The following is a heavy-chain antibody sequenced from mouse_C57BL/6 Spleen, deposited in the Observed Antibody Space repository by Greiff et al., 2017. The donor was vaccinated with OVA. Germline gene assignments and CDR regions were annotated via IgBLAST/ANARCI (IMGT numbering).Heavy chain of an antibody. D-gene: IGHD4-1*02. CDR2: ISYDGSN. J-gene: IGHJ2*01. V-gene: IGHV3-6*01. Sequence: EVQVVESGPGLVKPSQSLSLTCSVTGYSITIGYYWNWIRQFPGNKLEWMGYISYDGSNNYNPSLKNRISITRDTSKNQFFLKLNSVTTEDTATYYCARDQLGRAYFDYWGQGTTLTVSS. CDR1: GYSITIGYY. CDR3: ARDQLGRAYFDY.